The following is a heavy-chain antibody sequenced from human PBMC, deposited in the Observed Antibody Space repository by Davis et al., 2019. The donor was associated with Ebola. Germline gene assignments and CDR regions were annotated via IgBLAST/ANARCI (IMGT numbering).Heavy chain of an antibody. V-gene: IGHV3-7*01. CDR1: GFTFSSYW. J-gene: IGHJ2*01. CDR2: IKQDGSEK. D-gene: IGHD5-18*01. CDR3: ARAGVQLWLLDWYFDL. Sequence: PGGSLRLSCAASGFTFSSYWMSWVRQAPGKGLEWVASIKQDGSEKYYVDSVKGRFTISRDNAKNSLYLQMNSLRAEDTAVYYCARAGVQLWLLDWYFDLWGRGTLVTVSS.